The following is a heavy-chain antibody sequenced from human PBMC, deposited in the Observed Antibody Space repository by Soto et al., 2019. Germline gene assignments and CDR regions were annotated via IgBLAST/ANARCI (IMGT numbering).Heavy chain of an antibody. CDR1: GFTVSSNY. CDR2: IYSGGST. Sequence: GGSLRLSCAASGFTVSSNYMSWVRQAPGKGLEWVSVIYSGGSTYYADSVKGRFTISRDNSKNTLYLQMNSLRAEDKGVYYCARDLSGDYIWGSYRSYYYYMDVWGKGTTVTVSS. CDR3: ARDLSGDYIWGSYRSYYYYMDV. J-gene: IGHJ6*03. V-gene: IGHV3-66*01. D-gene: IGHD3-16*02.